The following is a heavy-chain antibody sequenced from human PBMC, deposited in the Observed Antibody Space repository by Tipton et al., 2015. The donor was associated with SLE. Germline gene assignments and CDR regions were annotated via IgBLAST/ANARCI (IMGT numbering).Heavy chain of an antibody. CDR2: ISYSGNT. CDR3: GRLREDLRWDSGDKRPIAVDH. D-gene: IGHD5-12*01. CDR1: GGSINRYS. J-gene: IGHJ4*02. Sequence: PGLVKPSETLSLTCTVSGGSINRYSWTWIRQSPGKGLEWIGHISYSGNTDYNPSLESRPTISIDTSKNQFSLRLSSVTAADTAVYYCGRLREDLRWDSGDKRPIAVDHWGQGTLVTVTS. V-gene: IGHV4-59*08.